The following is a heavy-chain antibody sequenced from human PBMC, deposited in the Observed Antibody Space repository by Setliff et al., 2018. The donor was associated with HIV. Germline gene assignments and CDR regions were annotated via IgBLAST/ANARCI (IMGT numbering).Heavy chain of an antibody. CDR3: ARGLSSSWFLDYYYYGMDV. Sequence: SETLSLTCTVSGDSITNDDYYWGWIRQPPGKGLEWIAIIHYNGRTYYDPSLKSRVTIFVDTSKNQFSLKLSSVTAADTAVYYCARGLSSSWFLDYYYYGMDVWGQGTTVTVSS. V-gene: IGHV4-39*01. CDR1: GDSITNDDYY. J-gene: IGHJ6*02. D-gene: IGHD6-13*01. CDR2: IHYNGRT.